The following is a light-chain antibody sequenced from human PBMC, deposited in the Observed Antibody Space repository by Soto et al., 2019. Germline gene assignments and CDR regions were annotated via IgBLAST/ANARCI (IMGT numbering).Light chain of an antibody. Sequence: DIQMTQSPSSVSASIGDRVTITCRASQDIDSWLAWFQQKPGEAPRLLIYAAISLHSGVPSRFSGAGSGTDFSLTISSLQPEDFATYFCQQCNSFPLTFGGGTKVEIK. CDR3: QQCNSFPLT. V-gene: IGKV1-12*01. J-gene: IGKJ4*01. CDR2: AAI. CDR1: QDIDSW.